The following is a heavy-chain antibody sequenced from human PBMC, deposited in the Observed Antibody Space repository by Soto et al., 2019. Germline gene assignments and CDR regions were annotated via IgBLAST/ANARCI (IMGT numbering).Heavy chain of an antibody. CDR2: IIPILGTA. CDR3: ARGDPYCSGGSCYFDY. Sequence: QVQLVQSGAEVKKPGSSVKVSCKASGGTFSSYAISWVRQAPGQGLEWMGGIIPILGTANYAQKFQGRVTVPXXEXTXXGYMELSSLRSEDKAGYYCARGDPYCSGGSCYFDYWGQGTLVTVSS. J-gene: IGHJ4*02. D-gene: IGHD2-15*01. V-gene: IGHV1-69*05. CDR1: GGTFSSYA.